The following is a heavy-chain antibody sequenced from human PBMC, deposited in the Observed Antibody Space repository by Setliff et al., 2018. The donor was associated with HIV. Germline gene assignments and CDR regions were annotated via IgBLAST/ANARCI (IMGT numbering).Heavy chain of an antibody. CDR2: IYYNGNT. V-gene: IGHV4-59*01. CDR1: GGSITGYF. CDR3: AREIYGGNSRPFDY. D-gene: IGHD4-17*01. Sequence: SETLSLTCTASGGSITGYFWNWIWQSPGKGLEWIGYIYYNGNTNYNPTLNSRGTISVDTSKNQFSLKLTSVTAADTAVYYCAREIYGGNSRPFDYWGQGTLVTVSS. J-gene: IGHJ4*02.